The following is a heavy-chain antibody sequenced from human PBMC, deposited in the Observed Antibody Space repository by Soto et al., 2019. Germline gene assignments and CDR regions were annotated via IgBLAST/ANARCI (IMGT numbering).Heavy chain of an antibody. J-gene: IGHJ6*02. CDR3: AKDLTGSSTDV. Sequence: GGSLRLSCASSGFSVSTAQRDWVLQSPGNGLEWVSYINDNSRAIFYADSVKGRFTISRDNDKNLLFLQMNSLRGEDTAVYYCAKDLTGSSTDVWGQGTTVTVSS. CDR1: GFSVSTAQ. V-gene: IGHV3-48*03. CDR2: INDNSRAI.